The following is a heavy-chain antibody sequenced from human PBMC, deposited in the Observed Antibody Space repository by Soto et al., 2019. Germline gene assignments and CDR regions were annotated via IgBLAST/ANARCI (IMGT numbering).Heavy chain of an antibody. V-gene: IGHV3-53*01. CDR2: IYSGGST. J-gene: IGHJ4*02. D-gene: IGHD6-13*01. CDR1: GFTVSSNY. CDR3: ARVFSSSWSRDFDY. Sequence: PGGSLRLSCAASGFTVSSNYMSWVRQAPGKGLEWVSVIYSGGSTYYADSVKGRFTISRDNSKNTLYLQMNSLRAEDTAVYYCARVFSSSWSRDFDYWGQGVLVTVSS.